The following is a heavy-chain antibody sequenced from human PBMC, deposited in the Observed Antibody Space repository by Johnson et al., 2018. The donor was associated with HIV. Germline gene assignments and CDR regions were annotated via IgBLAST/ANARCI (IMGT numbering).Heavy chain of an antibody. CDR1: GFTFSRYW. V-gene: IGHV3-74*02. Sequence: EVQLVESGGGLIQPRGSLRLSCAASGFTFSRYWMHWVRQAPGKGLVWVSRINSDGSSTNYADSVKGRFTISRDNAKNTLYLQMNSLRAEDTAVYFCARGGYGGILDTVDLWGQGTMVTVSS. J-gene: IGHJ3*01. CDR2: INSDGSST. CDR3: ARGGYGGILDTVDL. D-gene: IGHD4-23*01.